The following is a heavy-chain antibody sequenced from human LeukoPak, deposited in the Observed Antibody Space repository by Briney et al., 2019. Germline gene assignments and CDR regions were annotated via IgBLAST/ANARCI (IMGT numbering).Heavy chain of an antibody. V-gene: IGHV4-61*02. Sequence: PSETLSLTCTVSGGSISSGSYYWSWIRQPAGKGLEWIGRIYTSGSTNYNPSLKSRVTISVDTSKNQFSLKLSSVTAADTAVYYCARVKLNYYESSTYAFDIWGQGTTVTVSS. CDR2: IYTSGST. D-gene: IGHD3-22*01. J-gene: IGHJ3*02. CDR1: GGSISSGSYY. CDR3: ARVKLNYYESSTYAFDI.